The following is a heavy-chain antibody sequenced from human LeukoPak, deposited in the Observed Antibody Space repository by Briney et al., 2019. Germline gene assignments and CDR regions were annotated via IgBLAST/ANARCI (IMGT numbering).Heavy chain of an antibody. D-gene: IGHD1-26*01. CDR3: VRDRGTYRPIDY. Sequence: PGGSLRLSCAASAFSLNAYNMNWVRQAPGKGLEWVSSISYTGTYIYYADSVKGRFTISRDNAQNSLYLQMISLRAEDTAIYYCVRDRGTYRPIDYWGQGTLVTVSS. CDR2: ISYTGTYI. CDR1: AFSLNAYN. J-gene: IGHJ4*02. V-gene: IGHV3-21*04.